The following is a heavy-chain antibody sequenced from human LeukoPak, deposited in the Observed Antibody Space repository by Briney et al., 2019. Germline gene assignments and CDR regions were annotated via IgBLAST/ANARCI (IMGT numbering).Heavy chain of an antibody. V-gene: IGHV3-9*01. J-gene: IGHJ4*02. Sequence: GGSLRLSCAASGFTFYDYAMHWVRQAPGKGLEWVSGISWNSGSIGYADSVKGRFTISRDNAKNSLYLQMNSLRAEDTALYYCAKDTDDYGDYYFDYWGQGTLVTVSS. CDR2: ISWNSGSI. CDR1: GFTFYDYA. CDR3: AKDTDDYGDYYFDY. D-gene: IGHD4-17*01.